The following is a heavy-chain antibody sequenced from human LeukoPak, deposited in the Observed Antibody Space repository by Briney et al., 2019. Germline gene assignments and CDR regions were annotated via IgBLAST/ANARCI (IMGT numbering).Heavy chain of an antibody. CDR2: VDPEDGET. Sequence: ASVKVPCKVSGYTFTDYYMHWVQQAPGKGLEWMGLVDPEDGETIYAEKFQGRVTITADTSTDTAYMELSSLRSEDTAVYYCATASSAITIFGVVIVNNAFDIWGQGTMVTVSS. CDR1: GYTFTDYY. CDR3: ATASSAITIFGVVIVNNAFDI. V-gene: IGHV1-69-2*01. D-gene: IGHD3-3*01. J-gene: IGHJ3*02.